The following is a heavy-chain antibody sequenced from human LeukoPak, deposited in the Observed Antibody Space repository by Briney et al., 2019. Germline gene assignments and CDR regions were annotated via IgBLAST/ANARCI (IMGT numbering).Heavy chain of an antibody. D-gene: IGHD1-26*01. CDR2: ISSSSSYI. V-gene: IGHV3-21*01. CDR3: ARLPSGSYRDFDY. Sequence: GGSLRLSCAASGFTFSSYSMNWVRQAPGKGLEWVSSISSSSSYIYYADSVKGRFTISRDNAKNSLYLQMNSLRAEDTAVYYCARLPSGSYRDFDYWGREPWSPSPQ. CDR1: GFTFSSYS. J-gene: IGHJ4*02.